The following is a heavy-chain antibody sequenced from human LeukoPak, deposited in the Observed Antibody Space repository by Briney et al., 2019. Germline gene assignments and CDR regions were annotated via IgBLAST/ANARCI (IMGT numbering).Heavy chain of an antibody. CDR1: GFTLSSYG. D-gene: IGHD3-10*01. CDR2: IWYDGSNK. J-gene: IGHJ6*04. V-gene: IGHV3-33*01. CDR3: ARDTGRGVALYGMDV. Sequence: GRSLRLSCAASGFTLSSYGMHWVRQAPGKGLEWVAVIWYDGSNKYYADSVKGRFTISRDNSKNTLYLQMNSLRAEDTAVYYCARDTGRGVALYGMDVWGKGTTVTVSS.